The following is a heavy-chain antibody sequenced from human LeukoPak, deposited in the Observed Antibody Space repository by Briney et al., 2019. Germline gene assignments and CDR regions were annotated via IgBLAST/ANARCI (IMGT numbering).Heavy chain of an antibody. V-gene: IGHV3-33*01. CDR2: IWYDGSNK. Sequence: GGSLRLSCAASGFTFSIYGMHWVRQAPGKGLEWVAVIWYDGSNKYYADSVKGRFTISRDNSKNTQYLQMNSLRAEDTGVYYCARGREFEYWGQGTLVTVPS. CDR3: ARGREFEY. CDR1: GFTFSIYG. J-gene: IGHJ4*02.